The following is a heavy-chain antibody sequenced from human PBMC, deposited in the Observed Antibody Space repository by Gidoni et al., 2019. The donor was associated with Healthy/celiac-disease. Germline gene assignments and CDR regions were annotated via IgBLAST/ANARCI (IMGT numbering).Heavy chain of an antibody. Sequence: QVQLVQSGAEVKKTGAAVKVSCKASGHTFNSYDINWVRQAPGQGLEWMGWMNPNSGNTGYAQQFQGRVTMTRNTSISTAYMELSSLRSEDTAVYYCARGSSSSSSWYPPTGWGQGTLVTVSS. D-gene: IGHD6-13*01. CDR2: MNPNSGNT. J-gene: IGHJ4*02. CDR3: ARGSSSSSSWYPPTG. V-gene: IGHV1-8*01. CDR1: GHTFNSYD.